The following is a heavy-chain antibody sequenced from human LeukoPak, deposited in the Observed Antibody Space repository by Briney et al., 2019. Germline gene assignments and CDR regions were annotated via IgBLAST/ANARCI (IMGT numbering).Heavy chain of an antibody. Sequence: ASVKVSCKASGGTFSSYDISWVRQAPGQGLEWMGGIIPMLGTPNYAQKFQGRVTITADKSTSTAYMDLSSLRSDDTAVYYCARDSYYYDSSGLWDYWGQGTLVTVSS. J-gene: IGHJ4*02. CDR1: GGTFSSYD. V-gene: IGHV1-69*06. CDR2: IIPMLGTP. D-gene: IGHD3-22*01. CDR3: ARDSYYYDSSGLWDY.